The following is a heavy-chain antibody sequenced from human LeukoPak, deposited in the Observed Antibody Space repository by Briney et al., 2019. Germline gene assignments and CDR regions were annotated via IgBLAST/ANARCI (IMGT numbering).Heavy chain of an antibody. CDR3: ARDPWFDP. J-gene: IGHJ5*02. Sequence: SETLSLTCTVSAYSISSGYYWGWIRQPPGKGLEWIGSLSHSGSTYYNPSLKSRVTISVDTSKNQFSLRLRSVTAADTAVYYCARDPWFDPWGQGTLVTVSS. CDR2: LSHSGST. CDR1: AYSISSGYY. V-gene: IGHV4-38-2*02.